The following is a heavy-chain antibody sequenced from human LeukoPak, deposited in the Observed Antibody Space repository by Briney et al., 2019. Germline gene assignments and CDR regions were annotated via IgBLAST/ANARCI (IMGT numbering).Heavy chain of an antibody. CDR2: IYSGGST. D-gene: IGHD2-15*01. V-gene: IGHV3-53*01. Sequence: GGSLRLSCAASGFTVSSNYMSWVRQAPGKGLEWVSVIYSGGSTYYADSVKGRFAISRDNSKNTLYLQMNSLRAEDTAVYYCARSHMSRGGGSCYIDYWGQGTLVTVSS. CDR1: GFTVSSNY. J-gene: IGHJ4*02. CDR3: ARSHMSRGGGSCYIDY.